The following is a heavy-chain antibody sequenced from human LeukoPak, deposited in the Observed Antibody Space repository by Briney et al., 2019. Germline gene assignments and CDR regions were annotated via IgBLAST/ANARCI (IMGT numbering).Heavy chain of an antibody. CDR2: ISPSNGAT. CDR1: GYTFTAYY. D-gene: IGHD1-7*01. Sequence: ASVRVSCTASGYTFTAYYMHWVRQAPGQGLEWMGWISPSNGATKYAQKFQGRVTLTTDTSISTAYMELSRLTSDDTAVFYCVEENFRFDYWGQGTLVTVSS. CDR3: VEENFRFDY. V-gene: IGHV1-2*02. J-gene: IGHJ4*02.